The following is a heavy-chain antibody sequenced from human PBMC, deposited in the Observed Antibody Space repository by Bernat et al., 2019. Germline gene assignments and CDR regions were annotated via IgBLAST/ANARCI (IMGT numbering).Heavy chain of an antibody. CDR1: GFSLSTGGMG. Sequence: QITLKESGPTLVKPTQTLTLTCTFSGFSLSTGGMGVGWIRQPPGKALEWLALIYWDDDKCYSPSLRNRLTITKDTSKNQVVLIMTNMDPVDTATYYCVHGIRAARRTYFFDNWGQGILVTVSS. CDR3: VHGIRAARRTYFFDN. CDR2: IYWDDDK. J-gene: IGHJ4*02. V-gene: IGHV2-5*02. D-gene: IGHD6-6*01.